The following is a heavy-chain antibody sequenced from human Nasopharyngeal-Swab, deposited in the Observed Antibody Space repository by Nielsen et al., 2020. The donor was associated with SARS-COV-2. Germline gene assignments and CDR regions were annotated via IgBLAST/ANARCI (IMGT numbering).Heavy chain of an antibody. CDR2: INGGGSPS. Sequence: GGSLRLSCAASGFTFNTYSMTWVPPAPGRGLEWVSLINGGGSPSYYADSVKGRFTISRDNSKNTLYLQMNRLKADDTAIYYCAKEAPSCGADCRSLSDYWGQGILVTVSS. CDR3: AKEAPSCGADCRSLSDY. V-gene: IGHV3-23*01. D-gene: IGHD2-21*02. CDR1: GFTFNTYS. J-gene: IGHJ4*02.